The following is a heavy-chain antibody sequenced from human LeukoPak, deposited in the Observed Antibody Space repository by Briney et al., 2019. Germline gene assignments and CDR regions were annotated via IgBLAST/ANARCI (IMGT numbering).Heavy chain of an antibody. CDR2: IYYSGST. Sequence: PSETLSLTCTVSGGSIDNYYWSWIRQPPGKGLEWIGYIYYSGSTNYNPSLKSRVTISVDTSKNQFSLKLSSVTAADTAVYYCASTNYYDSSGYYDYWGQGTLVTVSS. CDR1: GGSIDNYY. J-gene: IGHJ4*02. V-gene: IGHV4-59*08. CDR3: ASTNYYDSSGYYDY. D-gene: IGHD3-22*01.